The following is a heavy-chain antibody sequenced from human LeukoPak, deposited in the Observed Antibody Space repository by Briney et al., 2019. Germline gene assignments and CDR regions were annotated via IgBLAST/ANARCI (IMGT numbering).Heavy chain of an antibody. J-gene: IGHJ4*02. CDR1: GGTFSSYA. V-gene: IGHV1-69*05. CDR3: ARAISIVGGTATHPLGY. CDR2: IIPIFGTA. D-gene: IGHD3-3*02. Sequence: SVKVSCKASGGTFSSYAISWVRQAPGQGLEWMGGIIPIFGTANYAQKFQGRVTITRDTSASSSYMELSGLRSEDTALYYCARAISIVGGTATHPLGYWGQGTLVTVSS.